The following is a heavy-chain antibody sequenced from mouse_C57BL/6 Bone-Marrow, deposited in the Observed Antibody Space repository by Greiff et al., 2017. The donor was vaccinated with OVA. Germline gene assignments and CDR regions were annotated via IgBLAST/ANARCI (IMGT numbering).Heavy chain of an antibody. J-gene: IGHJ4*01. V-gene: IGHV1-58*01. Sequence: VQLQQSGAELVRPGSSVKMSCKTSGYTFTSYGINWVKQRPGQGLEWIGYIYIGNGYTESNEKFKGKATLTSDTSSSTAYMQLSSLTSEDSAIYFCARGRGPYYAMDDWGQGTSVTVSS. CDR2: IYIGNGYT. CDR1: GYTFTSYG. CDR3: ARGRGPYYAMDD.